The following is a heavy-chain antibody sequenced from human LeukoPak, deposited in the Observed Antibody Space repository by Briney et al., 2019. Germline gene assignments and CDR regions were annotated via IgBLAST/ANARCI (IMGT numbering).Heavy chain of an antibody. J-gene: IGHJ6*03. CDR1: RGAFTRAA. CDR3: ATPQMSYYGSGTHYSYFYVDV. Sequence: SVKVSCKASRGAFTRAAVSWVRQAPGQGLEWMGGVLPLSGTANYAQKFQGRVTITADESTNTAYMELNSLTFQDTAVYYCATPQMSYYGSGTHYSYFYVDVWGRGTAVTVSS. V-gene: IGHV1-69*13. D-gene: IGHD3-10*01. CDR2: VLPLSGTA.